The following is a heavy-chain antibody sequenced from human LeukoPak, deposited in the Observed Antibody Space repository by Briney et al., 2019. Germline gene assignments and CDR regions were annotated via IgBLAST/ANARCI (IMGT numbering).Heavy chain of an antibody. CDR2: IYYSGST. Sequence: SETLTLTCTASGGTISSYDWYWVRQPPGKGLEWIGYIYYSGSTNYNPSLKSRVAISVDTSKNQFSLKLSSVTAADTAVFYCATACGERKYWGQGTLVTVSS. D-gene: IGHD1-1*01. V-gene: IGHV4-59*01. CDR3: ATACGERKY. J-gene: IGHJ4*02. CDR1: GGTISSYD.